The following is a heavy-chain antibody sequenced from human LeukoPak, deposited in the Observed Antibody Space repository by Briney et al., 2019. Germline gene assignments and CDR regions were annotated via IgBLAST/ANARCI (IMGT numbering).Heavy chain of an antibody. J-gene: IGHJ3*02. CDR1: GGSTTSYY. CDR2: INTSGST. V-gene: IGHV4-4*07. D-gene: IGHD2-2*01. CDR3: ARLALPAAVGAFHI. Sequence: PSETLSLTCTVSGGSTTSYYWSWIRQPAGKGLKYIGRINTSGSTNYNPSLKSRVTMSVDTSKNQFSLKLSSVTAADTAVYYCARLALPAAVGAFHIWGQGTMVIVSS.